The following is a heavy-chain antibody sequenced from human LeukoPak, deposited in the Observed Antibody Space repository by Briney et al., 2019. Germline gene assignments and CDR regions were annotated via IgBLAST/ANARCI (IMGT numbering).Heavy chain of an antibody. CDR3: ASDYYDSSGHYSLDY. V-gene: IGHV3-11*04. Sequence: GGSLRLSCAASGFTFSDYYMSWIRQAPGKGLEWVSYISSSGSTIYYADSVKGRFTISRDNAKNSLYLQMNGLRAEDTAVYYCASDYYDSSGHYSLDYWGQGTLVTVSS. CDR2: ISSSGSTI. CDR1: GFTFSDYY. J-gene: IGHJ4*02. D-gene: IGHD3-22*01.